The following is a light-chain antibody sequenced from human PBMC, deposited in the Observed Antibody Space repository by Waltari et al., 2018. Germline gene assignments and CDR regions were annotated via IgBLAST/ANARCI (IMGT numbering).Light chain of an antibody. CDR3: CSYLGSLKV. CDR1: SSDIGSYNY. CDR2: DVT. V-gene: IGLV2-11*01. Sequence: QSALSQPRPVSGSLGQSVPIPCAGSSSDIGSYNYVSWYQQHPGLAPKLVIYDVTKRPSGVPDRFSGSKSGNTASLTISGLQTDDEADYYCCSYLGSLKVFGGGTKLTVL. J-gene: IGLJ3*02.